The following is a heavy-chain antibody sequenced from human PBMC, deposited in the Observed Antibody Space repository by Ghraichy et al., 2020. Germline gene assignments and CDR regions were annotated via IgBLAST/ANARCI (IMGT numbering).Heavy chain of an antibody. CDR3: ARASGWEPLYYFDY. CDR2: ISYDGSNK. CDR1: GFTFSSYA. Sequence: GGSLRLSCAASGFTFSSYAMHWVRQAPGKGLEWVAVISYDGSNKYYADSVKGRFTISRDNSKNTLYLQMNSLRAEDTAVYYCARASGWEPLYYFDYWGQGTLVTVSS. J-gene: IGHJ4*02. V-gene: IGHV3-30*04. D-gene: IGHD1-26*01.